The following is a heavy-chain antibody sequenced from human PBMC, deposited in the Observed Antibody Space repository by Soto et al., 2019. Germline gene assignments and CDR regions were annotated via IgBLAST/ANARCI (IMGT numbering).Heavy chain of an antibody. CDR2: TYYRSKWYN. CDR1: GDSVSSNSAA. Sequence: QTLSLTCAISGDSVSSNSAAWNWIRQSPSRGLEWLGRTYYRSKWYNDYAVSVKSRITINPDTSKNQFSLQLNSVTPEDTAVYYCAREYSSGWYGLNWLDPWGQGTLVTVSS. D-gene: IGHD6-19*01. J-gene: IGHJ5*02. CDR3: AREYSSGWYGLNWLDP. V-gene: IGHV6-1*01.